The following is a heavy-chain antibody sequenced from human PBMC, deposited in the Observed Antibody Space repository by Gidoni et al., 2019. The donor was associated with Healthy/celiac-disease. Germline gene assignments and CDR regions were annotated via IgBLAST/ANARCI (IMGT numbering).Heavy chain of an antibody. CDR1: GCTFSSYS. V-gene: IGHV3-21*01. J-gene: IGHJ4*02. D-gene: IGHD1-26*01. CDR3: ARQEVGANFDY. CDR2: ISSSSSYI. Sequence: EVQLVESGGGLVKPGGSLRLSGAASGCTFSSYSMNWVRQAPRKGLEGVSSISSSSSYIYYADSVKGRFTISRDNAKNSLYLQMNSLRAEDTAVYYCARQEVGANFDYWGQGTLVTVSS.